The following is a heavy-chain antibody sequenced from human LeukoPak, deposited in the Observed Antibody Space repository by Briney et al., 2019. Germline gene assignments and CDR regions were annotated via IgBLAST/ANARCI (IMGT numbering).Heavy chain of an antibody. V-gene: IGHV3-7*01. CDR2: IKQGGSEK. J-gene: IGHJ3*02. D-gene: IGHD5-12*01. CDR1: GFTFSSYW. CDR3: ARAVHRYSGYEQSDAFDI. Sequence: GGSLRLSCAASGFTFSSYWMSWVRQAPGKGLQWVANIKQGGSEKDCLDSVEGQFTISRDNAKNSLYLRMNSLRAEDTAVYYCARAVHRYSGYEQSDAFDIWGQGTMVTVSS.